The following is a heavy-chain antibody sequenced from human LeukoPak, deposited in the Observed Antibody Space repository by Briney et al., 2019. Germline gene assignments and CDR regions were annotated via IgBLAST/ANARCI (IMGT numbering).Heavy chain of an antibody. Sequence: SGPALVKPTQTLTLTCTFSGFSLSTSGMCVSWIRQPPGKALEWLARIDWDDDKYYSTSLKTRLTISKDTSKNQVVLTMTNMDPVDTATYYCAREYYCGSGSYRLFDYWGQGTLVTVSS. CDR1: GFSLSTSGMC. CDR3: AREYYCGSGSYRLFDY. CDR2: IDWDDDK. J-gene: IGHJ4*02. V-gene: IGHV2-70*11. D-gene: IGHD3-10*01.